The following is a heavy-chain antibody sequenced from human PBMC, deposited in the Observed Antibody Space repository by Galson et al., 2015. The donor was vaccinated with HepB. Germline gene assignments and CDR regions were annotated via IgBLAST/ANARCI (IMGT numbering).Heavy chain of an antibody. CDR3: ARAPQSLDSSGYYTYYFDY. Sequence: SLRLSCAASGFTVSSNYMSWVRQAPGKGLEWVSVIYSGGSTYYADSVKGRFTISRHNSKNTLYLQMNSLRAEDTAVYYCARAPQSLDSSGYYTYYFDYWGQGTLVTVSS. CDR2: IYSGGST. J-gene: IGHJ4*02. CDR1: GFTVSSNY. D-gene: IGHD3-22*01. V-gene: IGHV3-53*04.